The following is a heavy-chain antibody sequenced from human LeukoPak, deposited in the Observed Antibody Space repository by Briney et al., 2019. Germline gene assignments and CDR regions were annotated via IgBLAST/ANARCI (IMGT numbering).Heavy chain of an antibody. V-gene: IGHV4-39*01. D-gene: IGHD1-1*01. Sequence: KPSETLSLTCTVSGGSISTSSYCWAWIRQPPGKGLEWIGSIFYSGSTFHNPSLKSRVTISVDTSRNQFSLKMSSLTAADTALYYCARHYLTTGTTDFDYWGQGTLVTVSS. CDR2: IFYSGST. J-gene: IGHJ4*02. CDR1: GGSISTSSYC. CDR3: ARHYLTTGTTDFDY.